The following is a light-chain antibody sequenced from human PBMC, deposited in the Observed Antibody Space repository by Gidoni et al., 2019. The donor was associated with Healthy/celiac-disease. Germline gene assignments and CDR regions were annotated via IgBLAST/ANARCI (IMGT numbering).Light chain of an antibody. Sequence: ELVLTQSPGTLSLSPGERAPPSCRASQSVSSSYLAWYQQKPGQAPRLLIYGASSRATGIPDRFSGSGSGTDFTLTISRLEPEDFAVYYCQQYGSSPRYTYGQGTKLEIK. CDR2: GAS. CDR1: QSVSSSY. CDR3: QQYGSSPRYT. V-gene: IGKV3-20*01. J-gene: IGKJ2*01.